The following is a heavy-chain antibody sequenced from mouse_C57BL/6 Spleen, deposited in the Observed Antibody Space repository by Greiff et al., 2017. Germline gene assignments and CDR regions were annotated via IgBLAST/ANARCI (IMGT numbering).Heavy chain of an antibody. CDR3: VREGIYYDGSSSFAY. Sequence: QLVESGGGLVQPKGSLKLSCAASGFTFNTYAMHWVRQAPGKGLEWVARIRSKSSNYATYYADSVKDRFTISRDDSQSMLYLQMNNLKTEDTAMYYGVREGIYYDGSSSFAYWGQGTLVTVSA. J-gene: IGHJ3*01. D-gene: IGHD1-1*01. V-gene: IGHV10-3*01. CDR2: IRSKSSNYAT. CDR1: GFTFNTYA.